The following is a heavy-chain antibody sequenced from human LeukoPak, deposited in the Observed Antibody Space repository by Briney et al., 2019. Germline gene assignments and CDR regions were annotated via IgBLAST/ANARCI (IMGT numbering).Heavy chain of an antibody. D-gene: IGHD1-7*01. V-gene: IGHV4-34*01. CDR1: GGSFSNYY. Sequence: SETLSLTCAVYGGSFSNYYWSGIRQPPGKGLEWIGEINDSGRTNYNPSLMSRVTVSVDTSKNQFSLRLTSVTATDTAVYYCARRWNYGRNYYIDVWGNGATVSVSS. CDR2: INDSGRT. J-gene: IGHJ6*03. CDR3: ARRWNYGRNYYIDV.